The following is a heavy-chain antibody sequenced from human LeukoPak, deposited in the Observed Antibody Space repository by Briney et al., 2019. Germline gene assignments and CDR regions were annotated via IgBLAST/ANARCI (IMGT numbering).Heavy chain of an antibody. CDR3: ATGDSSGWWFDY. CDR2: FDPEDGET. D-gene: IGHD6-25*01. Sequence: ASVKVSCKVSGCTLTELSMHWVRQAPGKGLEWMGGFDPEDGETIYAQKFQGRVTMTEDTSTDTAYMELSSLRSEDTAVYYCATGDSSGWWFDYWGQGTLVTVSS. CDR1: GCTLTELS. V-gene: IGHV1-24*01. J-gene: IGHJ4*02.